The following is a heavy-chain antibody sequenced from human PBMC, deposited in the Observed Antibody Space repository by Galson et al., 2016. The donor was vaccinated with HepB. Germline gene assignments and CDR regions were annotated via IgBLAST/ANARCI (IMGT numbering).Heavy chain of an antibody. V-gene: IGHV3-53*01. CDR3: ARGLFGGFGAVYFDY. J-gene: IGHJ4*02. CDR2: IYIGGST. D-gene: IGHD3-3*01. CDR1: GFPVSNKY. Sequence: SLRLSCAASGFPVSNKYMTWVRQAPGKGLEWVSIIYIGGSTYDADSVKGRFTISRDNSKNTLYLQMNSLRVEDTAVYYCARGLFGGFGAVYFDYWGQGTLSTVSS.